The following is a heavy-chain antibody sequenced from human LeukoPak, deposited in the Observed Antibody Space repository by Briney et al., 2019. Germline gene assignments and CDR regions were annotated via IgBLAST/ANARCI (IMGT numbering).Heavy chain of an antibody. CDR1: GDSIRSSTYY. D-gene: IGHD3-10*01. V-gene: IGHV4-39*01. J-gene: IGHJ4*02. Sequence: PSETLSLTCTVSGDSIRSSTYYWGWIRQPPGKGLEWIGCIYYSGRTYYNPSLKSRVTISVDTSNNQFSLKLSSVTAADTAVYYCAKLYSGTRPPDYWGQGALVTVSS. CDR2: IYYSGRT. CDR3: AKLYSGTRPPDY.